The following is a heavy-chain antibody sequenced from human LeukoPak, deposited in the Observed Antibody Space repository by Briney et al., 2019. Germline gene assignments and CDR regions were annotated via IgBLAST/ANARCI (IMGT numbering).Heavy chain of an antibody. CDR2: ISYDGSNK. J-gene: IGHJ4*02. Sequence: PGGSLRLSCAASGFIFSNYGIHWVRQAPGKGLEWVAVISYDGSNKYADSVKGRFTISRDNAKNSLYLQMNSLRAEDTAVYYCFTIFGVVTPPDWGQGTLVTVSS. CDR3: FTIFGVVTPPD. D-gene: IGHD3-3*01. V-gene: IGHV3-30*03. CDR1: GFIFSNYG.